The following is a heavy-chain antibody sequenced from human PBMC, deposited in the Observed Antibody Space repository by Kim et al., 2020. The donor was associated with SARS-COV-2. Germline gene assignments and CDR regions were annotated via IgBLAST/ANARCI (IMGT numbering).Heavy chain of an antibody. Sequence: SETLSLTCTVSGGSISSSSYYWGWIRQPPGKGLEWIGSIYYSGSTYYNPSLKSRVTISVDTSKNQFSLKLSSVTAADTAVYYCARHPGRFDWLLSPFRYWGQGTLVTVSS. V-gene: IGHV4-39*01. CDR1: GGSISSSSYY. J-gene: IGHJ4*02. CDR3: ARHPGRFDWLLSPFRY. D-gene: IGHD3-9*01. CDR2: IYYSGST.